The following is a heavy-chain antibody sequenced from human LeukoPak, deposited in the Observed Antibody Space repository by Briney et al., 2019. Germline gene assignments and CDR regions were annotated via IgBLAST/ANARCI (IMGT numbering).Heavy chain of an antibody. CDR3: ARVLAVATTIDY. CDR1: GFTFSSYS. Sequence: GGSLRLSCAASGFTFSSYSMNWARQAPGKGLEWVSSISSSSSYIYYADSVKGRFTISRDNAKNSLYLQMNSLRAEDTAVYYCARVLAVATTIDYWGQGPLVTVSS. V-gene: IGHV3-21*01. J-gene: IGHJ4*02. D-gene: IGHD5-12*01. CDR2: ISSSSSYI.